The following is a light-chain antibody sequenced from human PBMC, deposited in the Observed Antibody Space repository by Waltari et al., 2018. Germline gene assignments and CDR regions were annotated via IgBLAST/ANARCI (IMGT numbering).Light chain of an antibody. J-gene: IGKJ4*01. CDR2: GVS. Sequence: DFQMTQSPSSLSASVGDRVTITCRASQNIDNDLSWFQQKTGNAPKSLIYGVSTLQSGVPSRFRGSRSGADFTLTISNLQPEDSATYFCQQYYGYPLSFGGGTKVEI. CDR3: QQYYGYPLS. CDR1: QNIDND. V-gene: IGKV1-16*01.